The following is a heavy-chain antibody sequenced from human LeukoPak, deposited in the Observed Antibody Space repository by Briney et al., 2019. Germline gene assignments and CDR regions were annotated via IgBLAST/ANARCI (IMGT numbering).Heavy chain of an antibody. V-gene: IGHV1-2*02. J-gene: IGHJ4*02. CDR1: GYTFTGYY. Sequence: ASVKVSCKASGYTFTGYYMHWVRQAPGQGLEWMGWINPNSGGTNYAQKFQGRVTMTRDSSKSTAYMELISLRFEDTAIYYCTRAIRHQLLSDYWGQGTLVTVSS. CDR3: TRAIRHQLLSDY. CDR2: INPNSGGT. D-gene: IGHD2-2*01.